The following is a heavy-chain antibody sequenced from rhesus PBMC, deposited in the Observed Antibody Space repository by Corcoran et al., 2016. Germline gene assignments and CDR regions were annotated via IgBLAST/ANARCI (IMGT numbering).Heavy chain of an antibody. J-gene: IGHJ2*01. CDR1: GGSISDDYY. CDR2: IYGSGGGT. CDR3: ARVASYGDWYFDL. Sequence: QVQRQESGPGLVKPSETLSLTCAFSGGSISDDYYWTWLRQPPGKGLECIGYIYGSGGGTNYNPSLKNRVTISIDTSKNQFSLKLSSVTAADTAVYYCARVASYGDWYFDLWGPGTPITISS. V-gene: IGHV4-106*01. D-gene: IGHD5-36*01.